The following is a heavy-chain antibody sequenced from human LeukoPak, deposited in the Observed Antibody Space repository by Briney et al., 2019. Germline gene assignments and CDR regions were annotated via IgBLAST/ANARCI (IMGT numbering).Heavy chain of an antibody. J-gene: IGHJ4*02. CDR1: GGSISSGGYS. CDR3: ARLRKGDDYGDYRLDY. CDR2: IYHSGST. Sequence: SQTLSLTCAVSGGSISSGGYSWSWIRQPPGKGLEWIGYIYHSGSTYYNPSLKSRVTISVDRSKSQFSLKLSSVTAADTAVYYCARLRKGDDYGDYRLDYWGQGTLVTVSS. D-gene: IGHD4-17*01. V-gene: IGHV4-30-2*01.